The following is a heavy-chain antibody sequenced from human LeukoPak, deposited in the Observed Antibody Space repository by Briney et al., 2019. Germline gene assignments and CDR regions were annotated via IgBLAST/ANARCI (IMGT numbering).Heavy chain of an antibody. CDR3: ARSSSSWYYFDY. J-gene: IGHJ4*02. D-gene: IGHD6-13*01. V-gene: IGHV1-3*01. Sequence: KFQGRVTITRDTSAGTAYMELSSLRSEDTAVYYCARSSSSWYYFDYWGQGTLVTVSS.